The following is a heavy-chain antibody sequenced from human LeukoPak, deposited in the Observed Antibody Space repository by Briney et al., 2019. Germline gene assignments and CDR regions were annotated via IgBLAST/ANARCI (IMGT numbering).Heavy chain of an antibody. D-gene: IGHD1-1*01. CDR1: GGSFSGYY. CDR3: ARDPIHNWNDSGDY. V-gene: IGHV4-34*01. Sequence: SETLSLTCAVYGGSFSGYYWSWIRQPPGKGLEWIGEINHSGSTNYNPSLKSRVTISVDTSKNLFSLKLSSVTAADTAVYYCARDPIHNWNDSGDYWGQGTLVTVSS. J-gene: IGHJ4*02. CDR2: INHSGST.